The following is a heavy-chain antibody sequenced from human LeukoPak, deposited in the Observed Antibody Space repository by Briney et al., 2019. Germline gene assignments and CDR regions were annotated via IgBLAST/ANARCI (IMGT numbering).Heavy chain of an antibody. J-gene: IGHJ4*02. D-gene: IGHD2-2*01. CDR2: IIPILGIA. Sequence: GASVKVSCKASGGTFSCYTISWVRQAPGQGLEWMGRIIPILGIANYAQKFQGRVTITADKSTSTAYMELSSLRSEDTAVYYCARERYCSSTSCYPEPFDYWGQGTLVTVSS. CDR3: ARERYCSSTSCYPEPFDY. CDR1: GGTFSCYT. V-gene: IGHV1-69*04.